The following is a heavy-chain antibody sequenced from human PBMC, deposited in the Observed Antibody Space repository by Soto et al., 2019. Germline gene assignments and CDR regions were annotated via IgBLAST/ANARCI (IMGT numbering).Heavy chain of an antibody. CDR2: ISYDGSNK. V-gene: IGHV3-30-3*01. J-gene: IGHJ6*02. Sequence: PGGSLRLSCAASGFTFSSYAMHWVRQAPGKGLEWVAVISYDGSNKYYADSVKGRFTISRDNSKNTLYLQMNSLRAEDTAVYYCAREPYFWSGYFSGPSSTTNHYYYYGMDVWGQGTTVTVSS. CDR1: GFTFSSYA. CDR3: AREPYFWSGYFSGPSSTTNHYYYYGMDV. D-gene: IGHD3-3*01.